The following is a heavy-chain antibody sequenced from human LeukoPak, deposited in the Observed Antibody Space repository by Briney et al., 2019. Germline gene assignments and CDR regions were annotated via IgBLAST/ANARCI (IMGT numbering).Heavy chain of an antibody. D-gene: IGHD4-17*01. V-gene: IGHV1-69*04. Sequence: ASVKVSCKASRGTFSSYAISWLRQAPGQGLEWMGRIIPILGIANYAQKFQGRVTITADKSTSTAYMELSSLRSEDTAVYYCARSAVTTPGSFDPWGQGTLVTVSS. CDR2: IIPILGIA. CDR1: RGTFSSYA. CDR3: ARSAVTTPGSFDP. J-gene: IGHJ5*02.